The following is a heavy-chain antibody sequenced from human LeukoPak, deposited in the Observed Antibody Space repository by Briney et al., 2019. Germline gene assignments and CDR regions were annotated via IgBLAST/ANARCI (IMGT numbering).Heavy chain of an antibody. CDR1: GYTFTSYY. CDR3: ARARMGCDP. V-gene: IGHV1-46*01. CDR2: INPSGGST. Sequence: ASVKVSCKASGYTFTSYYMHWVRQAPGQGLEWMGIINPSGGSTGYAQKFQGRVTMTTDTSTSTAYMELRSLRSDDTAVYYCARARMGCDPWGQGTLVTVSS. J-gene: IGHJ5*02.